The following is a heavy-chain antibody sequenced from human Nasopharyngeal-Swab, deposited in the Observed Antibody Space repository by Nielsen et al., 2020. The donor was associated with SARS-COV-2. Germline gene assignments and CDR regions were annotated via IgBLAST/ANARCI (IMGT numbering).Heavy chain of an antibody. CDR1: GGSFSGFY. J-gene: IGHJ4*02. V-gene: IGHV4-34*01. CDR2: INHSGST. Sequence: GSLRLSCAVYGGSFSGFYWSWIRQSPEKGLEWIGEINHSGSTNYNPSLKSRVTMSVDTSKNQFSLKVNSVTAADTAVYYCAREEIVATYYFDFWGREPRSPSPQ. D-gene: IGHD5-12*01. CDR3: AREEIVATYYFDF.